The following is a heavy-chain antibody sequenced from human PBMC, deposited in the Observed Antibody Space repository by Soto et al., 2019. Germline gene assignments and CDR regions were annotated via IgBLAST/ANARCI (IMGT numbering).Heavy chain of an antibody. Sequence: PGGSLRLSCVGSGFSLSGNWMNWVRQAPGKGLEWVAVIKQDGGEKYYVDSVKGRFTISKDNAKNTLYLQMNSLRAEDTAVYYCAKDRLRSSSSWHRNYYYYGMDVWGQGTTVTVSS. V-gene: IGHV3-7*01. CDR3: AKDRLRSSSSWHRNYYYYGMDV. J-gene: IGHJ6*02. CDR1: GFSLSGNW. CDR2: IKQDGGEK. D-gene: IGHD6-13*01.